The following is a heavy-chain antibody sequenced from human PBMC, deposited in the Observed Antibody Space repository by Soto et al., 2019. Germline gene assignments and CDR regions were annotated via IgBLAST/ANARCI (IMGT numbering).Heavy chain of an antibody. D-gene: IGHD5-12*01. V-gene: IGHV4-39*01. Sequence: SETLSLTCTVSGGSISSSSYYWGWIRQPPGKGLEWIWSIYYSGSTYYNPSLKSRVTISVDTSKNQFSLKLSSVTAADTAVYYCAGTSDIVATKGAFDIWGHGTMVTVSS. J-gene: IGHJ3*02. CDR2: IYYSGST. CDR1: GGSISSSSYY. CDR3: AGTSDIVATKGAFDI.